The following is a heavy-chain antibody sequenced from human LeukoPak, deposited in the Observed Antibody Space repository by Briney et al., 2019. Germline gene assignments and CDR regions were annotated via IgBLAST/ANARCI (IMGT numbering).Heavy chain of an antibody. Sequence: SETLSLTCTVSGVSISTYYWSWIRQPPGKGLEWIGYMYYSGSTNYNPSLKSRVTISVDTSKDQFSLKLSSVTAADTAVYYCAGDSSSYYRSDYWGQGTLVTVS. CDR3: AGDSSSYYRSDY. CDR2: MYYSGST. CDR1: GVSISTYY. J-gene: IGHJ4*02. V-gene: IGHV4-59*01. D-gene: IGHD6-13*01.